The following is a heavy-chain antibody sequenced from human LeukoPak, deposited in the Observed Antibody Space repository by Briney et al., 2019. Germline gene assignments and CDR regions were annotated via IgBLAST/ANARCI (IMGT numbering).Heavy chain of an antibody. CDR3: ARGFKGGRSRLGY. V-gene: IGHV7-4-1*02. J-gene: IGHJ4*02. D-gene: IGHD3-10*01. CDR2: INTNTGNP. CDR1: GYTFSTYA. Sequence: ASVKVSCKASGYTFSTYAMNWVRQAPGQGLEWMGWINTNTGNPTYAQGFTGRFVFSLDTSVSTAYLQISSLKAEDTAVYYCARGFKGGRSRLGYWGQGTLVTVSS.